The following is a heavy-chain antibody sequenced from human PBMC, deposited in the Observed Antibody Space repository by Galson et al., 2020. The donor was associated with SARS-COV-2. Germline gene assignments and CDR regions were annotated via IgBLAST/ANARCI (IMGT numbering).Heavy chain of an antibody. V-gene: IGHV3-30*18. D-gene: IGHD3-10*01. CDR3: ANSQFGDSPFDY. CDR2: ISYDGSNK. CDR1: GFTFSSYG. J-gene: IGHJ4*02. Sequence: GGSLRLSCAASGFTFSSYGMHWVRQAPGKGLEWVAVISYDGSNKYYADSVKGRFTISRDNSKNTLYLQMNSLRAEDTAVYYCANSQFGDSPFDYWGQGTLVTVSS.